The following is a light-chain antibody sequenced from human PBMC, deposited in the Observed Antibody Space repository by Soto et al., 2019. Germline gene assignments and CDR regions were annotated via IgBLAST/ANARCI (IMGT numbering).Light chain of an antibody. CDR2: GAS. J-gene: IGKJ1*01. CDR1: QSISGN. Sequence: ETVMTQSPATLSVSPGERATLSCRASQSISGNLAWYQQKPGQAPRLLIYGASTRATDIPGRFSGSGSGTEFTPTISSLQSEDFAVYYCQQYNSWPRTFGQGTKVEIK. V-gene: IGKV3-15*01. CDR3: QQYNSWPRT.